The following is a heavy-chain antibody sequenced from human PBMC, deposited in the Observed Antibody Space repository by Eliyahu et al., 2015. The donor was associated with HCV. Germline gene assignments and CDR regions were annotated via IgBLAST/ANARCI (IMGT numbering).Heavy chain of an antibody. CDR2: ISWDGYXT. V-gene: IGHV3-43*01. Sequence: EVQLVESGGVVVQPGGSLRLXCXASXFPFDDYTLHWVRRAPGKGLXWVSLISWDGYXTXYADSVKGRFTISRDNSKNSLYLQMNSLRTDDTAFYYCAKAMGGSYSAYYFDYWGQGTLVTVSS. D-gene: IGHD1-26*01. CDR3: AKAMGGSYSAYYFDY. CDR1: XFPFDDYT. J-gene: IGHJ4*02.